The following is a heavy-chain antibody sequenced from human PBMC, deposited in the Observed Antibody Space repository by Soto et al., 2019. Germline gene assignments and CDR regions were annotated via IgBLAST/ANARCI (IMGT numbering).Heavy chain of an antibody. J-gene: IGHJ3*02. D-gene: IGHD3-22*01. Sequence: QVQLVESGGGVVQPGRSLRLSCAASGFTFSSYAMHWVRQAPGKGLEWVAVISYDGSNKYYADSVKGRFTISRDNSKNTLYLQMNSLRAEDTAVYYCASDSSGYYAFDIWGQGTMVTVSS. CDR3: ASDSSGYYAFDI. CDR1: GFTFSSYA. CDR2: ISYDGSNK. V-gene: IGHV3-30-3*01.